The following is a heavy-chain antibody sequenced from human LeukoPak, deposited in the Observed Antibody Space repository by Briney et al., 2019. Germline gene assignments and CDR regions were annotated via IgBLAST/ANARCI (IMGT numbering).Heavy chain of an antibody. J-gene: IGHJ4*02. CDR2: ISSSSYI. V-gene: IGHV3-21*01. CDR3: ARDEVDSSGWYSRFDY. Sequence: GGSLRLSCAASGFTFSSYSMNWVRQAPGKGLEWVSSISSSSYIYYADSVKGRFTISRDNAKNSLYLQMNSLRDEDTAVYYCARDEVDSSGWYSRFDYWGQGTLVTVSS. D-gene: IGHD6-19*01. CDR1: GFTFSSYS.